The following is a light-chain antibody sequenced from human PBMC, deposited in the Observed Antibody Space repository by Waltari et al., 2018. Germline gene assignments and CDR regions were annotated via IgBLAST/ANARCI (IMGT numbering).Light chain of an antibody. CDR1: RSISNW. V-gene: IGKV1-5*03. CDR2: KSF. Sequence: DIQMTQSPSTLSASVGDRVTITCRASRSISNWLAWYQQKPGKAPKVLIYKSFTLQSGVPSRFSGSGSETEFILTISSLQPDDFATYYCQQYNIWPYTFGQGTTLEI. CDR3: QQYNIWPYT. J-gene: IGKJ2*01.